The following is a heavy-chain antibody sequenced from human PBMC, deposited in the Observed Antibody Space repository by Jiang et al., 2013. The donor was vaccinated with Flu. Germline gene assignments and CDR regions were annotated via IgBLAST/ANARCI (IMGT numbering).Heavy chain of an antibody. CDR2: FSASDGSA. J-gene: IGHJ3*02. CDR3: AKAMVAALGTGAFDI. Sequence: QLLESGGGLVQPGGSLRLSCAASLFTVSNYGMTWVRQAPGKELEWVSAFSASDGSAQYADSVKGRFVISRDNSKNTLYLHMNSLRVDDTAVYYCAKAMVAALGTGAFDIWGQGTTVTVSS. D-gene: IGHD6-13*01. CDR1: LFTVSNYG. V-gene: IGHV3-23*01.